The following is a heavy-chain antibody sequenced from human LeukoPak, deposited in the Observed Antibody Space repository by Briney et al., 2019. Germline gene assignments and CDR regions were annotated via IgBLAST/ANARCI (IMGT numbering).Heavy chain of an antibody. V-gene: IGHV6-1*01. Sequence: SQTLPLTCAISGDSVSSNSAAWSWIRQSPSRGLEWLGRTYYRSKWYNDYAPSVKSRITISPDTSKNQFSLQLNSVTAEDTAVYYCARSQTGSGYYRNFDCWGQGTLVTVSS. J-gene: IGHJ4*02. CDR3: ARSQTGSGYYRNFDC. CDR1: GDSVSSNSAA. D-gene: IGHD5-12*01. CDR2: TYYRSKWYN.